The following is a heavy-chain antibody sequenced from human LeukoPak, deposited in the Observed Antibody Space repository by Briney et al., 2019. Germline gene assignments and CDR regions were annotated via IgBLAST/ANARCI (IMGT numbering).Heavy chain of an antibody. CDR2: ISGSGGST. CDR3: AITPSSWYLDY. V-gene: IGHV3-23*01. Sequence: GGSLRLSCAASGFTFSSYAMSWVRQAPGKGLEWVSTISGSGGSTYYADSVKGRFTISRDNSKNTLYLQMNSLRAEDTAVYYCAITPSSWYLDYWGQGTLVTVSS. J-gene: IGHJ4*02. CDR1: GFTFSSYA. D-gene: IGHD6-13*01.